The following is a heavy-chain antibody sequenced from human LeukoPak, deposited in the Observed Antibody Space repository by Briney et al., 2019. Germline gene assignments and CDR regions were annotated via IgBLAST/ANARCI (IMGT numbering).Heavy chain of an antibody. D-gene: IGHD4-17*01. J-gene: IGHJ3*02. CDR2: IIPIFGTA. Sequence: SVKVSCKASGGTFSSYAISWVRQAPGQGLEWMGGIIPIFGTANYAQKFQGRVTITTDESTSTAYMELSSLRSEDTAVYYCARGPFHGDYPLDAAFDIWGQGTMVAVSS. CDR1: GGTFSSYA. CDR3: ARGPFHGDYPLDAAFDI. V-gene: IGHV1-69*05.